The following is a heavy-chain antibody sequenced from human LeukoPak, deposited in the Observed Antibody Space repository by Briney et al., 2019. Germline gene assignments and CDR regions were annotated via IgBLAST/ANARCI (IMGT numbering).Heavy chain of an antibody. CDR3: ARVGYSSSWYWDWFDP. J-gene: IGHJ5*02. CDR1: GGTFSSYA. Sequence: SVKVSCKASGGTFSSYAISWVRQAPGQGLEWMGGIIPIFGTANYAQRFRGRVTITADKSTSTAYMELSSLRSEDTAVYYCARVGYSSSWYWDWFDPWGQGTLVTVSS. CDR2: IIPIFGTA. V-gene: IGHV1-69*06. D-gene: IGHD6-13*01.